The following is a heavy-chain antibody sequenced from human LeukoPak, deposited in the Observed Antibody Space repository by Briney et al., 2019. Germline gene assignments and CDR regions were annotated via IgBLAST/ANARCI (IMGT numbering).Heavy chain of an antibody. V-gene: IGHV3-23*01. D-gene: IGHD6-19*01. J-gene: IGHJ4*02. CDR1: GFTFSSYA. CDR3: AKDVGGIAVAGKGYFDY. Sequence: GGSLRLSCAAPGFTFSSYAMSWVRQAPGKGLEWVSAISGSGGSTYYAGSVKGRFTISRDNSKNTLYLQMNSLRAEDTAVYYCAKDVGGIAVAGKGYFDYWGQGTLVTVSS. CDR2: ISGSGGST.